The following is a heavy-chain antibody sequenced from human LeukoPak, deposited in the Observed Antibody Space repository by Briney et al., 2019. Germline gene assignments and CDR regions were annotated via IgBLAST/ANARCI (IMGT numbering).Heavy chain of an antibody. D-gene: IGHD6-6*01. CDR1: GFTFTSSA. CDR3: ARDRDSSTSYGMDV. J-gene: IGHJ6*02. CDR2: IVVGSGNT. Sequence: SVKVSCKASGFTFTSSAVQWVRQARGQRLEWIGWIVVGSGNTNYAQKFQERVTITRDMSTSTAYMELSRLRSDDTAVYYCARDRDSSTSYGMDVWGQGTTVTVSS. V-gene: IGHV1-58*01.